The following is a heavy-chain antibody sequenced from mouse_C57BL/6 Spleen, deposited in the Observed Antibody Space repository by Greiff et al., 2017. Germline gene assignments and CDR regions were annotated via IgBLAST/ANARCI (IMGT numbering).Heavy chain of an antibody. CDR3: ARQDYGSSPAWFAY. J-gene: IGHJ3*01. V-gene: IGHV5-6*01. Sequence: EVQLQQSGGDLVKPGGSLKLSCAASGFTFSSYGMSWVRQTPDKRLEWVATISSGGSYTYYPGSVKGRFTISRDNAKNTLYLQMSSLKSEDTAMYYCARQDYGSSPAWFAYWGQGTLVTVSA. CDR1: GFTFSSYG. D-gene: IGHD1-1*01. CDR2: ISSGGSYT.